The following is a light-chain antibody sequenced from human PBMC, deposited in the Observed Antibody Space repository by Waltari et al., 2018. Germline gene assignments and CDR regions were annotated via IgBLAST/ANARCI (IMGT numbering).Light chain of an antibody. J-gene: IGKJ1*01. CDR2: AAS. Sequence: DIQMTQSPSSQSASVGARVTITCRESQSISSYVNWYQQKPGKAPKLLIYAASSLQSGVPSRCSGSGSGTDVSLTISSLQPEDFATYYCQPSYSTPGTFGAGPKVEIK. CDR3: QPSYSTPGT. CDR1: QSISSY. V-gene: IGKV1-39*01.